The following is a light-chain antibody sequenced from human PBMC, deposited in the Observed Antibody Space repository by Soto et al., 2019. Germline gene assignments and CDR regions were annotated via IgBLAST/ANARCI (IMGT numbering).Light chain of an antibody. CDR3: QQANSFPIT. V-gene: IGKV1-12*01. J-gene: IGKJ5*01. CDR2: AAS. CDR1: QGISSY. Sequence: IQLTQSPSSLSASVGDRVTITCRASQGISSYLAWYQQKPGKAPKLLIYAASRLQSGVPSSFSGSGSGTDFTLTISSLQPEDFATYYCQQANSFPITFGQGTRLEIK.